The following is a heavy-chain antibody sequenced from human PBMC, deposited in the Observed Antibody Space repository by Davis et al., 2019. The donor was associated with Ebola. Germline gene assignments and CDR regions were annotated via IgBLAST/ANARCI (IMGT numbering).Heavy chain of an antibody. CDR1: GYTFTSYY. V-gene: IGHV1-46*01. J-gene: IGHJ5*02. CDR3: ARESGDPGSPYNWFDP. Sequence: ASVKVSCKASGYTFTSYYMHWVRQAPGQGLEWMGIINPSGGSTSYAQKFQGRVTMTRDTSTSTVYMELSSLRSEDTAVYYCARESGDPGSPYNWFDPWGQGTLVTVSS. D-gene: IGHD2-21*01. CDR2: INPSGGST.